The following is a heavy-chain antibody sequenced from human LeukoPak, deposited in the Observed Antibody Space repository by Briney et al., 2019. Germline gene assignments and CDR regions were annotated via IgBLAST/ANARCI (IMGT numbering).Heavy chain of an antibody. V-gene: IGHV3-74*01. Sequence: PGGSLRLSCAASGFTLSSYWMHWVRQAPGKGLVWVSHIRSDGSSTRYADSVKGRFTISRDNAKNTLYLQMNSLRAEDTAVYYCASGKYSYGYYYFDYWGQGTLVTVSS. CDR3: ASGKYSYGYYYFDY. CDR2: IRSDGSST. J-gene: IGHJ4*02. D-gene: IGHD5-18*01. CDR1: GFTLSSYW.